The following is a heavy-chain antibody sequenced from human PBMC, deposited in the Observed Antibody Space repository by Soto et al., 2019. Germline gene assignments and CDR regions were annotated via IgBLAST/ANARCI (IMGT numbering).Heavy chain of an antibody. Sequence: GGSLRLSCAASGFTFSSYGMHWVRQAPGKGLEWVAVIWYDGSNKYYADSVKGRFTISRDNSKNTLYLQMNSLRAEDTAVYYCARGGSGSYTEPTTYYSYFGMDVWGQGTTVTVS. CDR3: ARGGSGSYTEPTTYYSYFGMDV. J-gene: IGHJ6*02. CDR2: IWYDGSNK. CDR1: GFTFSSYG. V-gene: IGHV3-33*01. D-gene: IGHD3-10*01.